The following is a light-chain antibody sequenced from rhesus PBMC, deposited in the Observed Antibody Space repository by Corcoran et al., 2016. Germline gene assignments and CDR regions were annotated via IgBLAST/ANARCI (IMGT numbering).Light chain of an antibody. V-gene: IGKV1-22*01. J-gene: IGKJ1*01. Sequence: DIQMTQSPSSLSASVGDTVTITCRASQDISSWLAWYQQKPGKAPKFLMYKAFSLQSGVPSRVSGSGFGTDFTITVSSLQSEDFATYYCQQYSSRPWTFGQGTKVEIK. CDR1: QDISSW. CDR2: KAF. CDR3: QQYSSRPWT.